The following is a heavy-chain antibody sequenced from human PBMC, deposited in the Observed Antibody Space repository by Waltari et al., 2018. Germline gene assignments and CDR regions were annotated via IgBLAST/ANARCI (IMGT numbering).Heavy chain of an antibody. CDR3: ARGAPYGDYLPCDY. Sequence: QVQLVQSGAEVEKPGASVKVSCKAIGYTFTRYGISWVRQATGQGLEWMGGVRPHNGDTDYAQKFQGIVTMATDTFMNTAYMELRSLRPDDTAVYYCARGAPYGDYLPCDYWGQGTLVTVSS. J-gene: IGHJ4*02. CDR2: VRPHNGDT. V-gene: IGHV1-18*04. D-gene: IGHD4-17*01. CDR1: GYTFTRYG.